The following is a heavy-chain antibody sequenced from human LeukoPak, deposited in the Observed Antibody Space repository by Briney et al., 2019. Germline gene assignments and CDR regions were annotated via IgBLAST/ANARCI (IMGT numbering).Heavy chain of an antibody. Sequence: SETLSLTCTVSGGSTNTYCWSWIRQPAEKGLEWIGRIYPSGSTYYNPSLKSRVTISIDKSKNQFSLRLTSVTAADTAVYYCARDRSGYSEYYFDYWGRGSLVTVSS. J-gene: IGHJ4*02. CDR3: ARDRSGYSEYYFDY. D-gene: IGHD5-12*01. CDR2: IYPSGST. V-gene: IGHV4-4*07. CDR1: GGSTNTYC.